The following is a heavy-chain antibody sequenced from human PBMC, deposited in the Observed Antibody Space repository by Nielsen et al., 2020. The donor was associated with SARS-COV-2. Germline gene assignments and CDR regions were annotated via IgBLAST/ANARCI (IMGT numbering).Heavy chain of an antibody. V-gene: IGHV3-72*01. CDR3: TSFLWNSRLGHCP. D-gene: IGHD2-21*01. CDR1: GFSFSDYD. J-gene: IGHJ5*02. Sequence: GGSLRLSCAASGFSFSDYDMDWVRQTPGKGLEWVGRAGNKINNYATEYAASVRGRFAISRDDSKTFLYLQMNSLQSEDTAVYYCTSFLWNSRLGHCPWGQGTLVTVSS. CDR2: AGNKINNYAT.